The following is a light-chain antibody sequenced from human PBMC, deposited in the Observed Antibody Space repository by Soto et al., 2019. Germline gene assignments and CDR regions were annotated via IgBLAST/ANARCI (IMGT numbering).Light chain of an antibody. CDR2: ATS. Sequence: EVVLTQSPATLSLSPGEGATLSCRASQSIGNYLAWYQQKPGQAPRLLIYATSNRATGIPARFSGSGSGTDFTLTISSLEPEDFAVYYCQHYNSYSEAFGQGTKVDIK. V-gene: IGKV3-11*01. CDR3: QHYNSYSEA. J-gene: IGKJ1*01. CDR1: QSIGNY.